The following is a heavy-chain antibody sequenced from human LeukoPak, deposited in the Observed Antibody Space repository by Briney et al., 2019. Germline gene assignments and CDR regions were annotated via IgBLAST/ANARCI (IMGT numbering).Heavy chain of an antibody. CDR3: ARDGRLRGYSYGYDY. V-gene: IGHV1-46*01. CDR1: GYTFTNYY. J-gene: IGHJ4*02. D-gene: IGHD5-18*01. Sequence: ASVKVSCKASGYTFTNYYIHWVRQAPGQGLEWMGLINPGGGNTNYAQNFQGRVTMTRDTSASTVYMELSSLRSEDTAVYYCARDGRLRGYSYGYDYWGQGTLVTVSS. CDR2: INPGGGNT.